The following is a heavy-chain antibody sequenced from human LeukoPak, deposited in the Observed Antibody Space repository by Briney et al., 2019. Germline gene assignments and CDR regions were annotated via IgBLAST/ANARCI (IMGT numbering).Heavy chain of an antibody. CDR3: AKVKGRIAAAGTTGYYFDY. CDR2: ISGSGGST. V-gene: IGHV3-23*01. CDR1: GFTFSSYA. J-gene: IGHJ4*02. D-gene: IGHD6-13*01. Sequence: GGSLRLSCAASGFTFSSYAMSWVRQAPGKGLEWVSAISGSGGSTYYADSVKGWFTISRDNSKNTLYLQMNSLRAEDTAVYYCAKVKGRIAAAGTTGYYFDYWGQGTLVTVSS.